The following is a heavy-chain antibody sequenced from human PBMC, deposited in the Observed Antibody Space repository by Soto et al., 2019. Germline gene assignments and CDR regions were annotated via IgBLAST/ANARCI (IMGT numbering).Heavy chain of an antibody. CDR1: GFTFSSYA. Sequence: GGSLRLSCAASGFTFSSYAMHWVRQAPGKXLERVAVISYDGSNKYYADSVKDRFTISRDNSKTTLYLQMNSMRAEDTALYYCLRVVHCRSWYYRGGYYFDYCGQGSLVTVSS. V-gene: IGHV3-30-3*01. CDR2: ISYDGSNK. D-gene: IGHD6-13*01. J-gene: IGHJ4*02. CDR3: LRVVHCRSWYYRGGYYFDY.